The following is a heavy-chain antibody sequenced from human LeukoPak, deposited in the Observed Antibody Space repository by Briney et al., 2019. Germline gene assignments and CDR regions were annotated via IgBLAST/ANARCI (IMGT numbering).Heavy chain of an antibody. J-gene: IGHJ6*02. Sequence: SETLSLTCTVSGGSIRSYYWSWIRQPPGKGLEWIGYIYYSGSTNYNPSLKSRVTISVDTSKNQFSLKLSSVTAADTAVYYCARGTYDFWSGYHYGMDVWGQGTTVTVSS. CDR1: GGSIRSYY. CDR3: ARGTYDFWSGYHYGMDV. CDR2: IYYSGST. V-gene: IGHV4-59*01. D-gene: IGHD3-3*01.